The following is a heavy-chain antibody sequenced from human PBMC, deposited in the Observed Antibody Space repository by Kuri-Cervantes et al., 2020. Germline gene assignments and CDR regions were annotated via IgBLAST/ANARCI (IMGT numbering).Heavy chain of an antibody. CDR2: IYYNGDA. V-gene: IGHV4-30-4*08. D-gene: IGHD6-13*01. CDR1: GDSISSVDYY. CDR3: ARNPPTGIAAAEYYFDY. Sequence: SETLSLTCYVSGDSISSVDYYWTWIRQSPGKGLEWLGYIYYNGDAFYNPSLKSRVTISVDTSKNQFSLKLSSVTAADTAVYYCARNPPTGIAAAEYYFDYWGQGTLVTVSS. J-gene: IGHJ4*02.